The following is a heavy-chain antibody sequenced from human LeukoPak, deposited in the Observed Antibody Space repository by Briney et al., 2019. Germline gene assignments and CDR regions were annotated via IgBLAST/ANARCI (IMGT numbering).Heavy chain of an antibody. Sequence: PGGSLRLSCAASGFTFSSYEMNLVRQAPGKGLEWVSYISSSGSTIYYADSVKGRFTISRDNAKNSLYLQMNSLRAEDTAVYYCARGLYEAGNFDLWGRGTLVTVSS. D-gene: IGHD2-8*01. CDR2: ISSSGSTI. V-gene: IGHV3-48*03. CDR1: GFTFSSYE. J-gene: IGHJ2*01. CDR3: ARGLYEAGNFDL.